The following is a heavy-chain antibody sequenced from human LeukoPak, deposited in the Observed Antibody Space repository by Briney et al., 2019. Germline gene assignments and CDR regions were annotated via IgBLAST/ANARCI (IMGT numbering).Heavy chain of an antibody. J-gene: IGHJ4*02. Sequence: GGSLRLSCAASGFTFSSYAMSWVRQAPGKGLEWVSAISGSGGSTYYADSVKGRFTISRDNSKNTLYLQMNSLRAEDTAVYYCAIPGGYYDFWSGSLYFDYWGQGTLVTVSS. CDR1: GFTFSSYA. CDR3: AIPGGYYDFWSGSLYFDY. D-gene: IGHD3-3*01. V-gene: IGHV3-23*01. CDR2: ISGSGGST.